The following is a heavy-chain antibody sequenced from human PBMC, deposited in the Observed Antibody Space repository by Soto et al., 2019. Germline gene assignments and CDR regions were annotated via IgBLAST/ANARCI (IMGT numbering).Heavy chain of an antibody. CDR1: GFTFSNYA. CDR2: ISDSGAST. CDR3: ATGYISIGHRIDC. D-gene: IGHD3-16*02. V-gene: IGHV3-23*01. J-gene: IGHJ4*02. Sequence: EVQLLESGGGLVQPGGSLRLSCAASGFTFSNYAMNWVRQAPGKGLEWVSSISDSGASTYYADSGKGRFTISRDNSKNTLYLQMNSLRAEDTAVYYCATGYISIGHRIDCWGQGTLVTVSS.